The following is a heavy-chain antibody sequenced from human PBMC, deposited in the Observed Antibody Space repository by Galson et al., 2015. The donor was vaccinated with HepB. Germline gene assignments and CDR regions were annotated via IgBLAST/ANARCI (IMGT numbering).Heavy chain of an antibody. J-gene: IGHJ4*02. V-gene: IGHV3-30-3*01. CDR2: ISYDGSNK. CDR1: GFTFSSYA. Sequence: SLRLSCAASGFTFSSYAMHWVRQAPGKGLEWVAVISYDGSNKYYADSVKGRFTISRDNSKNTLYLQMNSLRAEDTAVYYCASGRAPTVVPAASWSYWGQGTLVTVSS. D-gene: IGHD2-2*01. CDR3: ASGRAPTVVPAASWSY.